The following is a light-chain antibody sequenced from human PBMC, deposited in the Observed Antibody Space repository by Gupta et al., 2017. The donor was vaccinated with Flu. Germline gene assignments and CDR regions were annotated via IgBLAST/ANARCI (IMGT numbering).Light chain of an antibody. J-gene: IGKJ5*01. CDR2: GAS. V-gene: IGKV3-20*01. CDR1: QSVSSSY. CDR3: QQYCSSPIT. Sequence: EIVLTQSPGTLSLSPGERATLSCRASQSVSSSYLAWYQQTPGQAPRLLIYGASSRATGIPDRFSGSGSGTDFTLTISRLEPEDFAVYYCQQYCSSPITFGQGTRLEIK.